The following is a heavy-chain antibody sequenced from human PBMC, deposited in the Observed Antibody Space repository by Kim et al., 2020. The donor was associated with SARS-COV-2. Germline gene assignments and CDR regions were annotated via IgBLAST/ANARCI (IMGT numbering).Heavy chain of an antibody. Sequence: SETLSLTCAVYGESFSGYQWSWIRQSPGKGLEWIGEIDQSGSTNYNPSLKSRVTISADTSKNQFSLKLSSVTAADTAVYYCARGRGGITMIVVVITAAEYYFGSWGQGTPVNVSS. V-gene: IGHV4-34*01. J-gene: IGHJ4*02. CDR3: ARGRGGITMIVVVITAAEYYFGS. D-gene: IGHD3-22*01. CDR2: IDQSGST. CDR1: GESFSGYQ.